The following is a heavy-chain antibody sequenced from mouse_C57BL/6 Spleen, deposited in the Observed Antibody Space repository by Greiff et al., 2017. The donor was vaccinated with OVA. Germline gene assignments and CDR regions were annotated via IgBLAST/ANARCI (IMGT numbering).Heavy chain of an antibody. V-gene: IGHV1-66*01. Sequence: QVQLQQSGPELVKPGASVKISCKASGYSFTSYYTHWVKQRPGQGLEWIGWIYPGSGNTKYNEKFKGKATLTADTSSSTAYMQLSSLTSEDSAVYYCARSTMVNGAWFAYWGQGTLVTVSA. CDR2: IYPGSGNT. CDR3: ARSTMVNGAWFAY. D-gene: IGHD2-2*01. CDR1: GYSFTSYY. J-gene: IGHJ3*01.